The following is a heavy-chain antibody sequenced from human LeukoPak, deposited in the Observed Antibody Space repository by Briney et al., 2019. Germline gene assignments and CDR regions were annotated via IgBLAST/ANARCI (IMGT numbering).Heavy chain of an antibody. CDR1: AFTFGDYV. Sequence: GGSLRLSCTASAFTFGDYVVHWARQAPGKGLEWVGFIRRKGYGGTTEYVAPVSSRFTITRDASKGIAYLQMNSLKTEDKAVYNCTTYSSTWDLDAFDVWGQGTMVTVSS. J-gene: IGHJ3*01. CDR2: IRRKGYGGTT. V-gene: IGHV3-49*04. CDR3: TTYSSTWDLDAFDV. D-gene: IGHD6-13*01.